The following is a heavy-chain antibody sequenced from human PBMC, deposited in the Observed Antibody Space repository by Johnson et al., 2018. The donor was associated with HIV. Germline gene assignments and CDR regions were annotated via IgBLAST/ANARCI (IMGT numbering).Heavy chain of an antibody. Sequence: QVQLVESGGGLVKPGGSLRLSCAASGFTFNDYYMSWIRQAPGKGLEWVSYISNSGSSVYYADSVKGRFTISRDNSKNTLYLQMNSLRAEDTAVYYCAKDFVTHGAFDIWGQGTMVTVSS. V-gene: IGHV3-11*01. D-gene: IGHD2-21*01. CDR3: AKDFVTHGAFDI. CDR1: GFTFNDYY. J-gene: IGHJ3*02. CDR2: ISNSGSSV.